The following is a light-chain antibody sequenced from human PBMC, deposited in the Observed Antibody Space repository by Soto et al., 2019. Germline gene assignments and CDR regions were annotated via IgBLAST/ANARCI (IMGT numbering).Light chain of an antibody. Sequence: QSALTQPASVSGSPGQSITISCTGTSSDVGTYNFVSWYQQHPGKAPKLMIYEVSSRPSGVSNRFSGSKSGNTASLTISGLQAEDEADYYCSSYSSTSTPWVFGGGTNVTVL. V-gene: IGLV2-14*01. J-gene: IGLJ3*02. CDR2: EVS. CDR3: SSYSSTSTPWV. CDR1: SSDVGTYNF.